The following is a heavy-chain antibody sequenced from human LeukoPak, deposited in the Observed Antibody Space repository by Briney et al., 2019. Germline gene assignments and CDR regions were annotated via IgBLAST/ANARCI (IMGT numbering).Heavy chain of an antibody. D-gene: IGHD6-13*01. Sequence: SETLSLTCIVSGDSIGSYYWSWIRQPPGKGLEWIGNIYYRGSPNYNPSLKSRVTISMDTSKNLFSLKLSSVTAADTAVYYCARDRRAAGSIFDYWGQGTLVTVSS. J-gene: IGHJ4*02. CDR1: GDSIGSYY. CDR2: IYYRGSP. V-gene: IGHV4-59*01. CDR3: ARDRRAAGSIFDY.